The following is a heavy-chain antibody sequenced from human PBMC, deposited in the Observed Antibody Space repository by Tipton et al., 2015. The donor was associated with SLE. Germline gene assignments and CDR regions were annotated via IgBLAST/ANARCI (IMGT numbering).Heavy chain of an antibody. V-gene: IGHV4-39*07. CDR3: ARGQHVRVVFSMDV. Sequence: TLSLTCTVSGGSISSSSYYWGWIRQPPGKGLEWIGSIYYSGSTYYNPSLKCRVTISVDTSKNQFSLKLSSVTAADTAVYYCARGQHVRVVFSMDVWGQGTTVTVSS. CDR1: GGSISSSSYY. D-gene: IGHD2-15*01. CDR2: IYYSGST. J-gene: IGHJ6*02.